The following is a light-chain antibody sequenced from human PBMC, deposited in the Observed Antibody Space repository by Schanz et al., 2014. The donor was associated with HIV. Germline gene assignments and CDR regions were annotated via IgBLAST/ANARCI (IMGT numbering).Light chain of an antibody. CDR1: SGSIASSF. CDR2: ENN. Sequence: NFMLTQPHSVSESPGKTVIISCTRNSGSIASSFEQWYQQRPDSAPPLVITENNDRPSGVPDRFSGSMDMSSNTAFLTIAGLTNEDEADYYCQSSDRYNGKVFGGGTQLTVL. J-gene: IGLJ3*02. V-gene: IGLV6-57*04. CDR3: QSSDRYNGKV.